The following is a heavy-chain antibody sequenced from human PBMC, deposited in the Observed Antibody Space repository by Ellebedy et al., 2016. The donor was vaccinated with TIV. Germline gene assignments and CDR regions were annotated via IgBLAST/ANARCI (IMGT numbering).Heavy chain of an antibody. J-gene: IGHJ4*02. Sequence: ASVKVSCKASGYTFTSYFIHWVRQAPGQGLEWMGIINPSGGTTSYTQKFQGRVTMTRDTSTRTFYMEMSSLKSEDTAVYYCARDGMNGYDYWGQGTLVTVSS. CDR1: GYTFTSYF. D-gene: IGHD5-12*01. CDR2: INPSGGTT. V-gene: IGHV1-46*01. CDR3: ARDGMNGYDY.